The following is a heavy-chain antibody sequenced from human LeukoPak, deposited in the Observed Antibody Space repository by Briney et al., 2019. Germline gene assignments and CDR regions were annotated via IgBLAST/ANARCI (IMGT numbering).Heavy chain of an antibody. CDR1: GFRVTNNY. J-gene: IGHJ4*02. Sequence: GGSLRLSCTASGFRVTNNYVTWVRQAPGKGLEWVSVIYIGESADYADPEKGRFTISRDNSKNTLYLQVNSLRAEDTAVYYCGGSSTSHYYFDYWGQGTLVTVSS. CDR3: GGSSTSHYYFDY. CDR2: IYIGESA. V-gene: IGHV3-66*02. D-gene: IGHD2-2*01.